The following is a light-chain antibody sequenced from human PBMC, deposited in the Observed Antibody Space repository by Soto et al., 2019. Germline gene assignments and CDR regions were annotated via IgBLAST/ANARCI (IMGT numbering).Light chain of an antibody. V-gene: IGKV1-9*01. CDR1: QAIDTY. J-gene: IGKJ5*01. CDR3: QQLNSFPFI. Sequence: DIQLTQSPSFLSVSVGDRVTITCRASQAIDTYLAWYQQKPGKAPKLLIYAASLLQSGVPSRFRGSGSGTEFTLTINSLQPEDFASYYCQQLNSFPFIFGQGTRLEIK. CDR2: AAS.